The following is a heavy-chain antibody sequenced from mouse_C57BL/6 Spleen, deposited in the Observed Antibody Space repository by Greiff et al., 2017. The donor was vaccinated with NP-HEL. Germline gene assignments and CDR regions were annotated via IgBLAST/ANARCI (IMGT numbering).Heavy chain of an antibody. CDR2: ISYDGSN. D-gene: IGHD1-1*01. J-gene: IGHJ1*03. CDR3: ARVGYYYGPYWYFDV. CDR1: SGYY. Sequence: ESGPGLVKPSQSLSLTSGYYWNWIRQFPGNKLEWMGYISYDGSNNYNPSLKNRISITRDTSKNQFFLKLNSVTTEDTATYYCARVGYYYGPYWYFDVWGTGTTVTVSS. V-gene: IGHV3-6*01.